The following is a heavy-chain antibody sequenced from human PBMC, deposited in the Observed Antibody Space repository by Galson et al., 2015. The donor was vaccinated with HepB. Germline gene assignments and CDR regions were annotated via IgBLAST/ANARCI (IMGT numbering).Heavy chain of an antibody. CDR3: ARAAKVPSSWIQLWLEYYFDY. Sequence: ETLSLTCAVYGGSFSGYYWSWIRQPPGKGLEWIGEINHSGSTNYNPSLKSRVTISVDTSKNQFSLKLSSVTAADTAVYYCARAAKVPSSWIQLWLEYYFDYWGQGTLVTVSS. CDR1: GGSFSGYY. J-gene: IGHJ4*02. CDR2: INHSGST. D-gene: IGHD5-18*01. V-gene: IGHV4-34*01.